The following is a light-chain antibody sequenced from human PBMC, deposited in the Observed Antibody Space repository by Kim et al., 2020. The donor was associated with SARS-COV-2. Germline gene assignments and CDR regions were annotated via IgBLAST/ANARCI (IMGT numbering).Light chain of an antibody. CDR2: GAS. CDR3: QQYGSSPPWT. CDR1: QSVSSSY. J-gene: IGKJ1*01. Sequence: PGESATLSCRASQSVSSSYLAWYQQKPGQAPRLLNYGASSRATGIPDRFSGSGSGTDFTLTISRLEPEDFAVYYCQQYGSSPPWTFGQGTKVEIK. V-gene: IGKV3-20*01.